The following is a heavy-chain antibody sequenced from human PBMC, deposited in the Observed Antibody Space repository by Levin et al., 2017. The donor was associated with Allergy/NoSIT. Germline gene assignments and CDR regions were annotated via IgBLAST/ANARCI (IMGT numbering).Heavy chain of an antibody. J-gene: IGHJ3*02. CDR2: INPNSGGT. CDR1: GYTFTGYY. V-gene: IGHV1-2*02. D-gene: IGHD4-23*01. Sequence: GASVKVSCKASGYTFTGYYMHWVRQAPGQGLEWMGWINPNSGGTNYAQKFQGRVTMTRDTSISTAYMELSRLRSDDTAVYYCARDYGGNSAPFDIWGQGTMVTVSS. CDR3: ARDYGGNSAPFDI.